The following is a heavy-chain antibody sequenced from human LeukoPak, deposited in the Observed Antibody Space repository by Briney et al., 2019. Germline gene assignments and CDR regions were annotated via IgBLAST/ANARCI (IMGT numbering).Heavy chain of an antibody. CDR1: GSSISGYY. Sequence: SETLSLTCTVSGSSISGYYWSWIRQPPGKGLEWIGYIYYSGSTNYNPSLKSRVTISVDTSKNQFSLKLSSVTAADTAVYYCARDRSYYYGMDVWGQGTTVTVSS. J-gene: IGHJ6*02. CDR2: IYYSGST. CDR3: ARDRSYYYGMDV. V-gene: IGHV4-59*01.